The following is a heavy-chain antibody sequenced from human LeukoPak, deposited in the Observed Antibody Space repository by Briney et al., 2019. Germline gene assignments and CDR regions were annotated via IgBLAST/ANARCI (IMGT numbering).Heavy chain of an antibody. CDR2: IYSDDTT. Sequence: PGGSLRLSCAVSGFTVSGNYMSWIRQAPGKGLEWVSLIYSDDTTLYADSVKGRFTISRDISKNTLYLQMSSLRAEDTAVYYCARQAGGYSHPYDYWGQGVLVTASS. CDR1: GFTVSGNY. V-gene: IGHV3-53*01. D-gene: IGHD4-23*01. CDR3: ARQAGGYSHPYDY. J-gene: IGHJ4*02.